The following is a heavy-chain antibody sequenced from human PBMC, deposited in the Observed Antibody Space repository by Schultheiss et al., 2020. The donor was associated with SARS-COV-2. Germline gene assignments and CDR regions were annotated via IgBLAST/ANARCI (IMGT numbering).Heavy chain of an antibody. D-gene: IGHD1-26*01. Sequence: GGSLRLSCAASGFTFSSYAMHWVRQAPGKGLEWVSAISGSGGSTYYADSVKGRFTISRDNSKNTLYLQMNSLRAEDTAVYYCAKDGPRYSGSFSSFDYWGQGTLVTVSS. V-gene: IGHV3-23*01. CDR2: ISGSGGST. CDR3: AKDGPRYSGSFSSFDY. CDR1: GFTFSSYA. J-gene: IGHJ4*02.